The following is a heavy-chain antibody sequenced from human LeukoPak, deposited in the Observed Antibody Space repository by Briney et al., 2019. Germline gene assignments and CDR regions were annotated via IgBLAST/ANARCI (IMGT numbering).Heavy chain of an antibody. V-gene: IGHV4-34*01. CDR2: INHSGST. D-gene: IGHD3-9*01. CDR1: GRSFSGYY. J-gene: IGHJ6*04. Sequence: SDTLSLTRAVYGRSFSGYYWSWIRQPPGKGLEWIGEINHSGSTNYNPSLTSRVTISVDTSKNQFSLKLSSVTAADTAVYYCASRSALTGYLYYYYGMDVWGKGTTVTVSS. CDR3: ASRSALTGYLYYYYGMDV.